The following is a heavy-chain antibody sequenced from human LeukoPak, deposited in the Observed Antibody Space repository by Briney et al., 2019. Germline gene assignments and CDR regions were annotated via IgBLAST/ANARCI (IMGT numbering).Heavy chain of an antibody. V-gene: IGHV1-69*06. CDR3: ARDSGIVPAAIEYFQH. J-gene: IGHJ1*01. CDR1: GGTFSSYA. Sequence: ASVKVSCKASGGTFSSYAISWVRQAPGQGLEWMGGIIPIFGTANYAQKFQGRVTITADKSTTTAYMELSSLRTEDTAVYYCARDSGIVPAAIEYFQHWGQGTLVTVSS. CDR2: IIPIFGTA. D-gene: IGHD2-2*02.